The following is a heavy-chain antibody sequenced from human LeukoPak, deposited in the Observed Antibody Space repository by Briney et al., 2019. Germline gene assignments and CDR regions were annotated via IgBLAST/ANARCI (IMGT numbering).Heavy chain of an antibody. V-gene: IGHV3-7*01. CDR2: IKQDGSEK. J-gene: IGHJ6*03. D-gene: IGHD3-3*01. CDR3: ARGHSYYDFWSGYLRYYYMDV. Sequence: GGSLRLSCAASGFTFSSYWMSWVRQAPGKGLEWVANIKQDGSEKYYVDSVKGRFTISRDNAKNSLYLQMNSLRAEDTAVYYCARGHSYYDFWSGYLRYYYMDVWGKGTTVTVSS. CDR1: GFTFSSYW.